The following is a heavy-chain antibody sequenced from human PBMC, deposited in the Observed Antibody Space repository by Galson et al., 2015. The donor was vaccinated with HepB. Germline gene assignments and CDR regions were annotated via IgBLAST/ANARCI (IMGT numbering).Heavy chain of an antibody. Sequence: SLRLSCAASGFTFSSYNMNWVRQAPGKGLEWISFISATGTTIYYADSVKGRFTISRDNAKTSLYLQMDSLGAEDTALYYCVREAVAIFGVGNRFDPWGQGTLVTGSS. CDR2: ISATGTTI. V-gene: IGHV3-48*03. CDR3: VREAVAIFGVGNRFDP. J-gene: IGHJ5*02. D-gene: IGHD3-3*01. CDR1: GFTFSSYN.